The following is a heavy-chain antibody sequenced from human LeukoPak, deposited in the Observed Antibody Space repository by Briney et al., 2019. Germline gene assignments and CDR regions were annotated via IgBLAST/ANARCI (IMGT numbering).Heavy chain of an antibody. CDR3: AKAVMGGTVGGIDH. J-gene: IGHJ1*01. CDR2: LSGSGGTT. Sequence: PGGSLRLSCTSSGFTFHSYAMSWVRQAPGKGLQWVSALSGSGGTTYYADFVKGRFTVSRDNSKNTLYLQMNSLRGDDTAVYYCAKAVMGGTVGGIDHWGQGTLVTVSS. D-gene: IGHD2-21*01. V-gene: IGHV3-23*01. CDR1: GFTFHSYA.